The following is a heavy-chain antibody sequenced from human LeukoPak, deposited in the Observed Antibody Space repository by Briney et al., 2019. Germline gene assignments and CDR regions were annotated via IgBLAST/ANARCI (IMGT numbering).Heavy chain of an antibody. CDR3: ARQQCSGGSCYSRAIWFDP. Sequence: SETLSLTCSVSGGSISSSSYYWGWIRQPPGKGLEWIASIYYTGNNYYNPSLKGRVTISVDTTKNQFSLKLSSVTASDTAVYYCARQQCSGGSCYSRAIWFDPWGQGTLVTVSS. CDR2: IYYTGNN. J-gene: IGHJ5*02. V-gene: IGHV4-39*01. D-gene: IGHD2-15*01. CDR1: GGSISSSSYY.